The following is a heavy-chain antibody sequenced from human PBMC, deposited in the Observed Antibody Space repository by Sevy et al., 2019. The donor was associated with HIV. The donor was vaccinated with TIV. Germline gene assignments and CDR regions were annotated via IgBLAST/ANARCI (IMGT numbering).Heavy chain of an antibody. V-gene: IGHV4-59*08. Sequence: PETLSLTCTVSGGSITSLYWKWIRQPPGKGLEWIANIYYNGHINYNPSLKSRVTLSLDTSKNQFSLRLSSVTAADTAMYYCAGENAWGRGYSWGQGTLVTVSS. CDR2: IYYNGHI. CDR1: GGSITSLY. J-gene: IGHJ4*02. CDR3: AGENAWGRGYS. D-gene: IGHD1-26*01.